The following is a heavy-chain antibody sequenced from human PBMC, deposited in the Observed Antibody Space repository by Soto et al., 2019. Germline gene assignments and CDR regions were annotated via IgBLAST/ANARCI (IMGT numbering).Heavy chain of an antibody. CDR2: VYYTGTT. CDR1: GGSISTYY. CDR3: ARATYYYDRSGYLYNFDY. J-gene: IGHJ4*02. V-gene: IGHV4-59*01. Sequence: SETLSLTCTVSGGSISTYYWSWIRQPPGKGLEWIGYVYYTGTTNYNPSLESRVTISVDTSKNQFSLKLSSVTAADTAAYYCARATYYYDRSGYLYNFDYWGQGTLVTVSS. D-gene: IGHD3-22*01.